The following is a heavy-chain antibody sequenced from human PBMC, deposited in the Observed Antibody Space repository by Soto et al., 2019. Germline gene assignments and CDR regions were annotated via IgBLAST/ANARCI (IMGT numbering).Heavy chain of an antibody. CDR3: ARDRVSIINY. Sequence: GGSLRLSCAASGFTFSDYYMSWIHQAPGKGVQWVSYISSSGRIIYNADSVKGRFTISRDNAKNSLYLQMNSLRAEDTAVYYCARDRVSIINYWGQGNQVTVSS. CDR1: GFTFSDYY. D-gene: IGHD3-10*01. J-gene: IGHJ4*02. V-gene: IGHV3-11*01. CDR2: ISSSGRII.